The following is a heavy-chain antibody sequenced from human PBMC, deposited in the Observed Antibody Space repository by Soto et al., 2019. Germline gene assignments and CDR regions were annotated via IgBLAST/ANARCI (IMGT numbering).Heavy chain of an antibody. CDR2: IYYSGST. J-gene: IGHJ5*02. V-gene: IGHV4-31*03. Sequence: ASETLSLTCTVSGGSISSGGYYWSWIRQHPGKGLEWIGYIYYSGSTYYNPSLKSRVTISVDTSKNQFSLKLSSGTAADTAGDYCARGRAGYRQALLSYGARRPSDP. CDR3: ARGRAGYRQALLSYGARRPSDP. CDR1: GGSISSGGYY. D-gene: IGHD2-15*01.